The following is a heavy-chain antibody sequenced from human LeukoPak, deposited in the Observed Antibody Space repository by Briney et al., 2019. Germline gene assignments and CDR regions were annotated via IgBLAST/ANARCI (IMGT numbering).Heavy chain of an antibody. CDR1: GFTFSSYA. CDR2: ISGSGGST. V-gene: IGHV3-23*01. Sequence: GGSLRLSCAASGFTFSSYAMSWVRQAPGEGLEWVSAISGSGGSTYYADSVKGRFTISRDNSKNTLYFKMNSLRAEDTAVYYCASTRWDIVLMVYAISGWFDPWGQGTLVTVSS. D-gene: IGHD2-8*01. J-gene: IGHJ5*02. CDR3: ASTRWDIVLMVYAISGWFDP.